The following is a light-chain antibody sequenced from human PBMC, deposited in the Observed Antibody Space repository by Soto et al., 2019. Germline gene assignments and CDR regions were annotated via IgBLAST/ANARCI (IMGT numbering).Light chain of an antibody. CDR1: QSVSSSY. J-gene: IGKJ5*01. V-gene: IGKV3D-20*02. CDR2: DTS. Sequence: EIVLTQSPGTLSLSPGERATLSCRASQSVSSSYLAWYQQKPGQAPRLLIYDTSNRATGIPARFSGSGSGTDFTLTISGLEPADLGVYYCQQRHNWPITFGQGTRLEI. CDR3: QQRHNWPIT.